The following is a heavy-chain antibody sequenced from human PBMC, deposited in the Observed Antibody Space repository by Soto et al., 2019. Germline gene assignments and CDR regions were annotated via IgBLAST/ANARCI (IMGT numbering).Heavy chain of an antibody. CDR2: ISESGST. J-gene: IGHJ4*02. V-gene: IGHV4-34*01. D-gene: IGHD2-21*01. CDR3: ARGSGIVALPGELEDVNYDF. CDR1: GQSFSGHS. Sequence: QVQLQQWGAGLVKPSETLSLSCAVYGQSFSGHSWAWIRQPPGKGLEWIGEISESGSTYYNPSLKSRVTISTDTSKTQFSLTLNSVTAADTAAYFCARGSGIVALPGELEDVNYDFWGQGTLVNVSS.